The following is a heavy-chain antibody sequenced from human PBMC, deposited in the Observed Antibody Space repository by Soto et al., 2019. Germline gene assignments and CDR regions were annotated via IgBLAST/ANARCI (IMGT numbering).Heavy chain of an antibody. J-gene: IGHJ6*02. CDR1: GFTFSSYA. CDR3: AKDPGPYSGSYRYYYYGMDV. Sequence: PGGSLRLSCAASGFTFSSYAVSWVRQAPGKGPEWISSISGSGSTIYYADSVKGRFTTSRDNSKNTLYLQMSSLRAEDTAVYYCAKDPGPYSGSYRYYYYGMDVWGQGTTVTVS. CDR2: ISGSGSTI. V-gene: IGHV3-23*01. D-gene: IGHD1-26*01.